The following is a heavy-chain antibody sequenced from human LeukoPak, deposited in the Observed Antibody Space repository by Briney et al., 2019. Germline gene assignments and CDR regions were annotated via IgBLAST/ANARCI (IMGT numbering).Heavy chain of an antibody. CDR2: TYYSGST. D-gene: IGHD3-10*01. V-gene: IGHV4-39*02. CDR1: GGSISSSSYY. J-gene: IGHJ3*02. Sequence: SETLSLTCTVSGGSISSSSYYWGWIRQPPGKGLEWIGSTYYSGSTYYNPSLKSRVTISVDTSKNQFSLKLSSVTAADTAVYYCARDSTMVRGVMRAFDIWGQGTMVTVSS. CDR3: ARDSTMVRGVMRAFDI.